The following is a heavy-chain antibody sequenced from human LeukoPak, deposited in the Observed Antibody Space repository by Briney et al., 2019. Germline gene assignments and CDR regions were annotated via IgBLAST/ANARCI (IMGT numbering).Heavy chain of an antibody. CDR3: ARATYYDFWSGPDYYYYMDV. CDR2: ISSSSSYI. V-gene: IGHV3-21*01. CDR1: GFTFSSYS. D-gene: IGHD3-3*01. J-gene: IGHJ6*03. Sequence: GGSLRLSCAASGFTFSSYSMNWVRQAPGKGLEWVSSISSSSSYIYYADSVKGRFTISRDNAKNSLYLQMNSLRAEDTAVYYCARATYYDFWSGPDYYYYMDVWGKGTTVTVSS.